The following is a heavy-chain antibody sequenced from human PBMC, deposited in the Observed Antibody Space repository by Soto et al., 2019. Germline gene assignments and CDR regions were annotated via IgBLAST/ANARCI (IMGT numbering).Heavy chain of an antibody. CDR3: ARRARPDFYYLDV. V-gene: IGHV3-64*01. D-gene: IGHD6-6*01. CDR1: GFTLSGYA. CDR2: ISSNGVGT. Sequence: EVQLAESGGVLAQPGGSLRLSCAASGFTLSGYAMDWVRQAPGKVLEYVSGISSNGVGTYYANSVQGRFTLSRDKSKNTVYLQMGSLRPEDMAVYYCARRARPDFYYLDVWGKGTTVTVSS. J-gene: IGHJ6*03.